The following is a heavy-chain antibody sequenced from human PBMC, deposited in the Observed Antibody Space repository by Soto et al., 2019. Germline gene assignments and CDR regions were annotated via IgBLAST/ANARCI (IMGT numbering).Heavy chain of an antibody. Sequence: GGSLRLSCAASGFTFSNYWMSWVRRAPGKGLEWVADINQDGSEKYYVDSVKGRFTISRDNADYSLYLHMDSLRVEDAALYYFSRLVLHDYDNSGFWIYWGQGAPVTVSS. CDR3: SRLVLHDYDNSGFWIY. CDR1: GFTFSNYW. V-gene: IGHV3-7*01. J-gene: IGHJ4*02. CDR2: INQDGSEK. D-gene: IGHD3-22*01.